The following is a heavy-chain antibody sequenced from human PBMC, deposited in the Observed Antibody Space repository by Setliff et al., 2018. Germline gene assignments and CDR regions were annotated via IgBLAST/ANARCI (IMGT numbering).Heavy chain of an antibody. V-gene: IGHV3-53*01. CDR2: LDNDGST. J-gene: IGHJ4*02. CDR3: RLWFGELLRDY. CDR1: GVTVSAYD. Sequence: LRLSCAASGVTVSAYDMSWVRQAPGKGLEWVSLLDNDGSTYYSDSVKVRFTISRGTSKNTLYLQRSSLRTEDTAMYYCRLWFGELLRDYWGQGTLVTVSS. D-gene: IGHD3-10*01.